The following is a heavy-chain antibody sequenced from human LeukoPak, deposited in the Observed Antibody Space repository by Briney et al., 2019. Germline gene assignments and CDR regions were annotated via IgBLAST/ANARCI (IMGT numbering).Heavy chain of an antibody. CDR3: ARDKDSSGYYGYYFDY. Sequence: GASQKVSCKASGYTFTGYYMHWVRQPPGHVLEWMGCINPNSGGTNYAQKFQGRVTMTRDTSISTAYMELSRLRSDDTAVYYCARDKDSSGYYGYYFDYWGQGALVTVCS. V-gene: IGHV1-2*02. CDR1: GYTFTGYY. J-gene: IGHJ4*02. D-gene: IGHD3-22*01. CDR2: INPNSGGT.